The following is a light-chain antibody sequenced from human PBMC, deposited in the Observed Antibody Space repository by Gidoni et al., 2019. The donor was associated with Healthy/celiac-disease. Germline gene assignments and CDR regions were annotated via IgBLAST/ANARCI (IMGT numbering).Light chain of an antibody. J-gene: IGLJ2*01. CDR2: QDR. V-gene: IGLV3-25*03. Sequence: SKALTQPTSVSVSSGQPARITCSGDAWPKQEAHWYHQKQGQAPWLVIDQDRESPSWIPERVSGSSSGTTVTLTISVVQAEDEADYYWQSADRSGTYVVFGGGTKLTVL. CDR3: QSADRSGTYVV. CDR1: AWPKQE.